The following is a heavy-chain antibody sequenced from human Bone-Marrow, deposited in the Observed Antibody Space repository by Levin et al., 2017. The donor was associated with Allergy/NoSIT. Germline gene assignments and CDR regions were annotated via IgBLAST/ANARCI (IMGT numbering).Heavy chain of an antibody. CDR3: ARAGHLSGSYFAAGYGDYFDY. V-gene: IGHV3-33*01. CDR2: IWYDGSNK. D-gene: IGHD1-26*01. CDR1: GFTFSSYG. J-gene: IGHJ4*02. Sequence: GGSLRLSCAASGFTFSSYGMHWVRQAPGKGLEWVAVIWYDGSNKYYADSVKGRFTISRDNSKNTLYLQMNSLRAEDTAVYYCARAGHLSGSYFAAGYGDYFDYWGQGTLVTVSS.